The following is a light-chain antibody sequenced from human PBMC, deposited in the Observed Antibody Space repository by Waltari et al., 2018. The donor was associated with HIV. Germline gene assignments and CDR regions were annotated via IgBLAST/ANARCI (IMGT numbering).Light chain of an antibody. CDR1: NIGGYT. J-gene: IGLJ2*01. CDR2: YDN. Sequence: SYVLTQPPSVSVAPGETARITCGGDNIGGYTVHWYQQKPGQAPVMVIYYDNDRPSGIPERVSGTNSGNTATLTSSRAEAGDEADYYCQVWDSRSDHPVFGGGTKLTAL. CDR3: QVWDSRSDHPV. V-gene: IGLV3-21*04.